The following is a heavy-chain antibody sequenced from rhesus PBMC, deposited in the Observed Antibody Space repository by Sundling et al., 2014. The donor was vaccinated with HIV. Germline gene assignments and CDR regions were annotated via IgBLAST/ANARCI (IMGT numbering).Heavy chain of an antibody. V-gene: IGHV4-127*01. Sequence: QVQLQESGPGLLKPSETLSLTCAVSGDSISGGSGWSWIRQAPGKGLEWIGYIYGSGSSTNYNPSLKSRVTLSVDTSKNQFSLKLNSVTAADTAVYYCARDRWTGYFPGVWDYWGQGVLVSVSS. CDR1: GDSISGGSG. CDR2: IYGSGSST. J-gene: IGHJ4*01. CDR3: ARDRWTGYFPGVWDY. D-gene: IGHD3-3*01.